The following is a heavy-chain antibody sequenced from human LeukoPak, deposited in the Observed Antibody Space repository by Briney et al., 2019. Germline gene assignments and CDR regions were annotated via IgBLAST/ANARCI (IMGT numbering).Heavy chain of an antibody. J-gene: IGHJ4*02. CDR3: ARDRSSSWYFDH. Sequence: SVKVSCKASGGTFSSYAISWVRQAPGQGLEWMGRIIPILGIANYAQKFQGRVTITADKSTSTAYMELSSLRSEDTAVYYCARDRSSSWYFDHWGQGTLVTVSS. V-gene: IGHV1-69*04. CDR1: GGTFSSYA. CDR2: IIPILGIA. D-gene: IGHD6-13*01.